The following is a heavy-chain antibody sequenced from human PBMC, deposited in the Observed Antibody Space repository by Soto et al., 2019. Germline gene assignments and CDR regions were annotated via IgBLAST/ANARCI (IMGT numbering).Heavy chain of an antibody. CDR2: ISGSGGST. CDR3: AKGGSSTDGVYYYYMDV. V-gene: IGHV3-23*01. J-gene: IGHJ6*03. CDR1: GFTFSSYA. D-gene: IGHD2-2*01. Sequence: GWSLRLSCAASGFTFSSYAMSWVRQAPGKGLEWVSAISGSGGSTYHADSVKGRFTISRDNSKNTLYLQMNSLRAEDTAVYSCAKGGSSTDGVYYYYMDVWGKGTTVTVSS.